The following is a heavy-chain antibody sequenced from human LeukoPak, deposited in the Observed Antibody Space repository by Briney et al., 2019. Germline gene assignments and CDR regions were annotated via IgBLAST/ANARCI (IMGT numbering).Heavy chain of an antibody. D-gene: IGHD3-16*01. CDR2: ISKSGTYI. Sequence: GGSLRLSCAASGFTFRDHTMNWVRQAPGKGLEWVSAISKSGTYIKYADSVKGRFTISRDNAKNSLYLQMNSLRAEDTAVYHCARGLHAPTWYFDLWGRGTLVTVSS. CDR1: GFTFRDHT. V-gene: IGHV3-21*01. CDR3: ARGLHAPTWYFDL. J-gene: IGHJ2*01.